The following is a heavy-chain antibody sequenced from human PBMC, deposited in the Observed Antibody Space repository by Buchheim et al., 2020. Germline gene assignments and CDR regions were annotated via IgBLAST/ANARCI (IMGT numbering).Heavy chain of an antibody. D-gene: IGHD6-19*01. J-gene: IGHJ5*01. CDR1: GFSFSSYG. CDR2: LSYRGIIQ. Sequence: QVHLVESGGGVVQSGTSLRLSCVASGFSFSSYGMHCVRQAPGKGLEWVAALSYRGIIQYVHSVKVRFPISRDNSKAPLYLPLNSLRDEDTATYLCARERDQGLVRLLFDSWGQGT. CDR3: ARERDQGLVRLLFDS. V-gene: IGHV3-30*03.